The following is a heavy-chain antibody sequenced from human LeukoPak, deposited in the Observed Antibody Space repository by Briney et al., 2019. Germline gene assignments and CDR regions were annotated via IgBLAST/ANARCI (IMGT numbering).Heavy chain of an antibody. CDR3: ARDSGDYGGYYYYMDV. CDR2: IYYTGST. V-gene: IGHV4-59*01. Sequence: SETLSLTCTVSGGSISSFYWSWIRQPPGKGLEWIGYIYYTGSTNYNSSLKSRVTISVDTSKNQFSLNLSSVTAADTAMYSCARDSGDYGGYYYYMDVWGKGTTVTVSS. CDR1: GGSISSFY. J-gene: IGHJ6*03. D-gene: IGHD4-23*01.